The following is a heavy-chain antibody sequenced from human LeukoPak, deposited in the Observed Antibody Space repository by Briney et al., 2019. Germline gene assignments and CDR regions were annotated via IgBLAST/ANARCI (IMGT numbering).Heavy chain of an antibody. V-gene: IGHV4-39*07. D-gene: IGHD1-26*01. J-gene: IGHJ4*02. CDR1: GGSISSSSYY. CDR2: IYYSGST. Sequence: KASETLSLTCTVSGGSISSSSYYWGWIRQPPGKGLEWIGSIYYSGSTYYNPSLKSRVTISVDTSKNQFSLKLSSVTAADTAVYYCASPPERYSGSQRFDYWGQGTLVTVSS. CDR3: ASPPERYSGSQRFDY.